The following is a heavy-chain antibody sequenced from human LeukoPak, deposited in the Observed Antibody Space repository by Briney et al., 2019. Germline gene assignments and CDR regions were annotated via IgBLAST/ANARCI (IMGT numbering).Heavy chain of an antibody. CDR3: AKDGLYYDDSTHIYYFDY. CDR1: GFSFSGYA. Sequence: PGGSLRLSCVASGFSFSGYAMAWVRQAPGKGLEWVSAITSGGGGGVTYYADSVKGRFTISRDNSKNTLYLQMNNLRAEDTARYYCAKDGLYYDDSTHIYYFDYWGQGTLVAVSS. CDR2: ITSGGGGGVT. D-gene: IGHD3-22*01. J-gene: IGHJ4*02. V-gene: IGHV3-23*01.